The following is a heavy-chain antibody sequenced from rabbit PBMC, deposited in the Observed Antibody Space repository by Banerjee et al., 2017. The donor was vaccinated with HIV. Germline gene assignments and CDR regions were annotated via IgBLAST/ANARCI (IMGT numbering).Heavy chain of an antibody. V-gene: IGHV1S45*01. D-gene: IGHD4-1*01. Sequence: QEQLVESGGGLVQPGASLTLTCTASGFTLSNYWMCWVRQAPGKGLEWIGCIAPSSDITYYATWAKGRFTISKTSSTTVTPQMTSLTAADTATYFCARGSSSSGWGLNSWGQGTLSPS. CDR3: ARGSSSSGWGLNS. J-gene: IGHJ3*01. CDR2: IAPSSDIT. CDR1: GFTLSNYW.